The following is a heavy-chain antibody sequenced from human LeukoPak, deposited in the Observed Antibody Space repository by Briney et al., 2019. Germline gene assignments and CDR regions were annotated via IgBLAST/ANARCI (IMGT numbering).Heavy chain of an antibody. CDR1: GFTFSSYA. J-gene: IGHJ6*03. D-gene: IGHD2-15*01. Sequence: PGGSLRLSCAASGFTFSSYAMHWVRQAPGKGLEWVAVISYDGSNKYYADSVKGRFTISRDNAKNSLYLQMNSLRAEDTAVYYCAGAPAATNRYYYYMDVWGKGTTVTVSS. CDR2: ISYDGSNK. V-gene: IGHV3-30-3*01. CDR3: AGAPAATNRYYYYMDV.